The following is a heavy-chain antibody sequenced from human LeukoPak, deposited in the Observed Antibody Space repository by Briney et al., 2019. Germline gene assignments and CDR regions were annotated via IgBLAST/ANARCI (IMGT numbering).Heavy chain of an antibody. V-gene: IGHV3-21*01. CDR2: ISSSSSYI. D-gene: IGHD4-11*01. Sequence: PGGSLRLSCAASGFTFSSYSMNWVRQAPGKGLEWVSSISSSSSYIYYADSVKGRFTISRDNAKNSLYLQMNSLRAEDTAVYYCARDRGTTATVGEYGMDVWGQGTTVTVSS. J-gene: IGHJ6*02. CDR3: ARDRGTTATVGEYGMDV. CDR1: GFTFSSYS.